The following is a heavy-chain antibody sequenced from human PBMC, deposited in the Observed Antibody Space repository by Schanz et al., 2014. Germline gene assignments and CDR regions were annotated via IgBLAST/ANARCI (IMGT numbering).Heavy chain of an antibody. Sequence: VQLEQSGAEVKKPGSSVKVSCKASGGTFSSFGINWVRQAPGQGLEWMGRIIPIHGIVNYAQRFQDRVRITADKSTSTAYMELSSLRSDDTAVYYCARAGGPEDVFDIWVQGTILTVSS. CDR1: GGTFSSFG. V-gene: IGHV1-69*04. CDR3: ARAGGPEDVFDI. CDR2: IIPIHGIV. J-gene: IGHJ3*02.